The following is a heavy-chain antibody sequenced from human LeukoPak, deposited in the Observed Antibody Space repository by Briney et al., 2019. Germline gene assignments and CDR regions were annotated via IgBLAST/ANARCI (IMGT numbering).Heavy chain of an antibody. CDR2: ISWNSGTL. J-gene: IGHJ4*02. V-gene: IGHV3-9*01. D-gene: IGHD6-6*01. CDR1: GFTFDDFA. CDR3: AKDYIEYSSSSFWSYFDY. Sequence: PGRSLRLSCAASGFTFDDFAMHWVRQAPGKGLEWVSSISWNSGTLAYADSVKGRFTMSRDNAKNSLYLQMNSLRAEDTALYYCAKDYIEYSSSSFWSYFDYWGQGTLVTVSA.